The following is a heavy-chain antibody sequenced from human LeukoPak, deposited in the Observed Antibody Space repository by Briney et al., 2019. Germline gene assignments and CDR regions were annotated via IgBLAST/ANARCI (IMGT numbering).Heavy chain of an antibody. J-gene: IGHJ1*01. V-gene: IGHV1-69*10. Sequence: GASVKVSCKASGGTFSSYAISWVRQALGQGLEWMGGIIPILGTANYAQKFQGRVTITADKSTSTAYMELSSLRSEDTAVYYCATQGSAEYFQHWGQGTLVTVSS. CDR3: ATQGSAEYFQH. CDR2: IIPILGTA. CDR1: GGTFSSYA. D-gene: IGHD4-23*01.